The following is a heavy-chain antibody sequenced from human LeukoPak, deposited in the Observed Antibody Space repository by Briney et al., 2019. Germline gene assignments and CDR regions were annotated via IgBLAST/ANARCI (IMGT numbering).Heavy chain of an antibody. CDR2: IKSKTDGGTT. Sequence: PGGSLRLSCAASGFAFSSYGMHWVRQAPGKGLEWVGRIKSKTDGGTTDYAAPVKGRFTISRDDSKNTLYLQMNSLKTEDTAVYYCTTGASLWFGELYYFDYWGQGTLVTVSS. CDR3: TTGASLWFGELYYFDY. V-gene: IGHV3-15*01. CDR1: GFAFSSYG. D-gene: IGHD3-10*01. J-gene: IGHJ4*02.